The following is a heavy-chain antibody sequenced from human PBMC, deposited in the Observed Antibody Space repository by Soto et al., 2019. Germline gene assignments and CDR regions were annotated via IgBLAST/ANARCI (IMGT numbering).Heavy chain of an antibody. V-gene: IGHV3-15*07. J-gene: IGHJ5*02. Sequence: EVQLVESGGGLVQPGGSLRLSCVASGFIFNGAWMNWVRQAPGTGLEWVGRIKSGSHAGTTDYAAPVKGRFSISRDDSRNTLYLQMGSLKTEDTAGYYLAPLAGTPPPPGGQGTLVTVSS. D-gene: IGHD6-13*01. CDR1: GFIFNGAW. CDR2: IKSGSHAGTT. CDR3: APLAGTPPPP.